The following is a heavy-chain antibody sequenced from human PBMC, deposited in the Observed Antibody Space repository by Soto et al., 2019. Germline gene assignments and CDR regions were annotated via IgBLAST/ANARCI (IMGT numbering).Heavy chain of an antibody. J-gene: IGHJ5*02. V-gene: IGHV4-31*03. D-gene: IGHD3-10*01. CDR1: GGSISNSANH. CDR3: AKGVRGVPNWFDP. Sequence: QVQLQESGPGLVRPSQTLSLSCTVSGGSISNSANHWSWIRQHPGEGLEWIGYIYYSGGTYYSQSLKGRVTMSIDASKNQFSLKQSSVTAADTAVYYCAKGVRGVPNWFDPWGQGTLVTVSS. CDR2: IYYSGGT.